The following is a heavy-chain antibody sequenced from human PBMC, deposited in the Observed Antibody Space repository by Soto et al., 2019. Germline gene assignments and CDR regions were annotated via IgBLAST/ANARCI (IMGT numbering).Heavy chain of an antibody. CDR2: IYYSGST. J-gene: IGHJ3*02. Sequence: QVQLQESGPGLVKPSQTLSLTCTVSGGSISSGGYYWSWIRQHPGKGLEWIGYIYYSGSTYYNPSLKIRVTISVDTSKNQFSLKLSSVTAADTAVYYCARPYGGNSFYAFDIWGQGTMVTVSS. D-gene: IGHD2-21*02. CDR1: GGSISSGGYY. V-gene: IGHV4-31*03. CDR3: ARPYGGNSFYAFDI.